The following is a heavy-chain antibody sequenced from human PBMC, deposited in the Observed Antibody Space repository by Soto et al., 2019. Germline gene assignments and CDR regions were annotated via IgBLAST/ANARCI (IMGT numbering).Heavy chain of an antibody. D-gene: IGHD6-19*01. CDR3: ARARRSSLLEVAGPGFEY. V-gene: IGHV3-30*03. Sequence: QVRLVESGGGVVQPGRSLRLSCAASGFNFGVFGIHWVRQAPGKGLEWLSVLSYEGSEEYYADSVRGRFTISRDNSKNMLFLPMDSLRVDDTGVYYCARARRSSLLEVAGPGFEYWGQGTLVTVS. J-gene: IGHJ4*02. CDR2: LSYEGSEE. CDR1: GFNFGVFG.